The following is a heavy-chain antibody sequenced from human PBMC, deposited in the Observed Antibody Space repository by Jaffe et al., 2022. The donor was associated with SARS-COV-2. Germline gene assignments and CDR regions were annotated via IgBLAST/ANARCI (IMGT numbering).Heavy chain of an antibody. CDR3: ARGYYYDSSGRYFDY. V-gene: IGHV3-48*03. J-gene: IGHJ4*02. CDR2: ISSSGSTI. Sequence: EVQLVESGGGLVQPGGSLRLSCAASGFTFSSYEMNWVRQAPGKGLEWVSYISSSGSTIYYADSVKGRFTISRDNAKNSLYLQMNSLRAEDTAVYYCARGYYYDSSGRYFDYWGQGTLVTVSS. CDR1: GFTFSSYE. D-gene: IGHD3-22*01.